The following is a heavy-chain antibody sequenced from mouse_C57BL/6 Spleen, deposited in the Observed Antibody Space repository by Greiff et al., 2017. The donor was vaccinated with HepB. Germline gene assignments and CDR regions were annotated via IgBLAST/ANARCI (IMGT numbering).Heavy chain of an antibody. V-gene: IGHV1-69*01. Sequence: VQLQQSGAELVMPGASVKLSCKASGYTFTSYWMHWVKQRPGQGLEWIGEIDPSDSYTNYNQKFKGKSTLTVDKSSSTAYMQLSSLTSADSAVYYCAMRTTYGNYGYFDYWGQGTTLTVSS. CDR3: AMRTTYGNYGYFDY. CDR2: IDPSDSYT. D-gene: IGHD2-10*02. J-gene: IGHJ2*01. CDR1: GYTFTSYW.